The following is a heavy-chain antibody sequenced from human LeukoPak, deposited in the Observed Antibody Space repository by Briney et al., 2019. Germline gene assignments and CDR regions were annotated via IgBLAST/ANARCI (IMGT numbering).Heavy chain of an antibody. CDR3: AKGTEGYYDSSGYLRGYFDY. J-gene: IGHJ4*02. D-gene: IGHD3-22*01. Sequence: ASVKVSCKASGYTFTGYYMHWVRQAPGQGLEWMGWNNPNSGGTNYAQKFQGRVTMTRDTSISTAYMELRSLRSDDTAVYYCAKGTEGYYDSSGYLRGYFDYWGQGTLVTVSS. V-gene: IGHV1-2*02. CDR2: NNPNSGGT. CDR1: GYTFTGYY.